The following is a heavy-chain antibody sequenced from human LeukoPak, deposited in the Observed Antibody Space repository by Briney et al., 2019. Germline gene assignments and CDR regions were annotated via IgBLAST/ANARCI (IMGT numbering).Heavy chain of an antibody. V-gene: IGHV4-31*03. CDR3: ARRGSYLKGYNWFDP. CDR2: IYYSGST. CDR1: GGSISSGGYY. D-gene: IGHD1-26*01. J-gene: IGHJ5*02. Sequence: SQTLSLSCTVSGGSISSGGYYWSWIRQHPGKGLEWIGYIYYSGSTYYNPSLKSRVTISVDTSKNQFSLKLSSVTAADTAVYYCARRGSYLKGYNWFDPWGQGTLVTVSS.